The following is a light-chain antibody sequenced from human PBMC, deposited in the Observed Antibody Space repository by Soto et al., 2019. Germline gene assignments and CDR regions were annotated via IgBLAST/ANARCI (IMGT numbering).Light chain of an antibody. Sequence: EIVMTPSPAPLSVSPGERATLFCRASQSVNNNFLAWSQQKPGQAPRLLIHGASTRATGIPARFSGSGSGTEFTLTISSLQSEDFAVYYCQQYSAWPLTFGGGTKVEIK. CDR3: QQYSAWPLT. CDR1: QSVNNN. J-gene: IGKJ4*01. V-gene: IGKV3-15*01. CDR2: GAS.